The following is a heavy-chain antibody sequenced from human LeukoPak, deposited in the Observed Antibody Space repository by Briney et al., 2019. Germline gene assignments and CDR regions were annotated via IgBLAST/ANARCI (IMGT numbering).Heavy chain of an antibody. V-gene: IGHV5-51*01. D-gene: IGHD6-19*01. Sequence: AGESLKISCKGSGYRFTTYWIGWVRQMPGKGLEWMGIIYPGDSDTKYSPSFQGQVTISADKAISTAYLQWSNLKASDTAMYYCARHRPHTDSNSVADYYFDYWGQGTLVTVSS. J-gene: IGHJ4*02. CDR1: GYRFTTYW. CDR3: ARHRPHTDSNSVADYYFDY. CDR2: IYPGDSDT.